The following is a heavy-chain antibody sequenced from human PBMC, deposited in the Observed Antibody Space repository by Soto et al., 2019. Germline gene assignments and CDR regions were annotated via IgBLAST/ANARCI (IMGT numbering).Heavy chain of an antibody. J-gene: IGHJ5*02. Sequence: ASVKVSCKASGYTCPSYGISWVRQAPGQGLEWMGWISAYNGNTNYAQKLQGRVTMTTDTSTSTAYMELRSLRSDDTAVYYCARVGAYSSGWYRWFDPWGQGTLVTVSS. CDR1: GYTCPSYG. CDR3: ARVGAYSSGWYRWFDP. CDR2: ISAYNGNT. D-gene: IGHD6-19*01. V-gene: IGHV1-18*01.